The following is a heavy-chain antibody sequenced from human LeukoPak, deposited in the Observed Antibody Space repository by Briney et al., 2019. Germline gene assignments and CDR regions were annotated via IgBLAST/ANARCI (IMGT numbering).Heavy chain of an antibody. V-gene: IGHV3-15*01. D-gene: IGHD2-2*01. Sequence: GALRLSCAASGFTFSNAWMSWVRQAPGKGLEWVGRIKSKTDGGTTDNAAPVKGRFTISRDDSKNTLYLQMNSLKTEDTAVYYCTTDARSSNFGYWGQGTLVTVSS. CDR3: TTDARSSNFGY. CDR1: GFTFSNAW. CDR2: IKSKTDGGTT. J-gene: IGHJ4*02.